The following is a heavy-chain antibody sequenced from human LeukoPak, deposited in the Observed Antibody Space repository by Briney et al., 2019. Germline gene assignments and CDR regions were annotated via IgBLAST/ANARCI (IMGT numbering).Heavy chain of an antibody. CDR2: ISGSGEST. Sequence: GGSLRLSCAASGFTFSVYAMSWVRQVPRKGLEWVSTISGSGESTHYADSAKGRFTISRDNSQDTLYLEMNSLRVDDTAVYYCARTVVIAAPSFAYWGQGTLVTVSA. CDR3: ARTVVIAAPSFAY. J-gene: IGHJ4*02. D-gene: IGHD2-15*01. CDR1: GFTFSVYA. V-gene: IGHV3-23*01.